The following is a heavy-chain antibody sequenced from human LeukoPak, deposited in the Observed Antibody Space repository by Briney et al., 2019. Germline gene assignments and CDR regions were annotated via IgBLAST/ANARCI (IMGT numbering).Heavy chain of an antibody. D-gene: IGHD1-26*01. CDR2: IIPIFGTA. CDR1: GGTFSSYA. V-gene: IGHV1-69*05. J-gene: IGHJ5*02. CDR3: AREVVGATLNWFDP. Sequence: SVKVSCKASGGTFSSYAISWVRQAPGQGLEWMGGIIPIFGTANYAQKFQGRVTITTDESTSTAYMELSSLRSEDTAVYYCAREVVGATLNWFDPWGQGTLVTASS.